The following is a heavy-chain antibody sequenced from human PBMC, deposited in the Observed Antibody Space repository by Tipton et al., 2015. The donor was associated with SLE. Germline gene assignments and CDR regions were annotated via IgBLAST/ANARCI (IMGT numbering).Heavy chain of an antibody. CDR2: ISSSSSYI. Sequence: GSLRLSCAASGFTFSSYSMNWVRQAPGKGLEWVSSISSSSSYIYYADSVKGRFTISRDSSKNSLYLQMNSLRAKDTAVYYCAREINWNDGPFDYWGQGTLVTVSS. V-gene: IGHV3-21*03. D-gene: IGHD1-20*01. CDR3: AREINWNDGPFDY. J-gene: IGHJ4*02. CDR1: GFTFSSYS.